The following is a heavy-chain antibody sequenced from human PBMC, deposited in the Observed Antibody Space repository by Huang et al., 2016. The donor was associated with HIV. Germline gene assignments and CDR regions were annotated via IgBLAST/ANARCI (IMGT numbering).Heavy chain of an antibody. V-gene: IGHV4-39*01. CDR2: VYQRGRT. CDR1: GDFISSTNDY. CDR3: ASQHIGAAATWF. Sequence: QLQLQESGPGQVKPSETLSLTCTVPGDFISSTNDYWGWIRQSPGKGLEWVGSVYQRGRTNYNPSLKSRVTLSVDTSRNQVSLRLNSVTAADTAVYYCASQHIGAAATWFWGRGTQVAVSS. D-gene: IGHD6-13*01. J-gene: IGHJ4*02.